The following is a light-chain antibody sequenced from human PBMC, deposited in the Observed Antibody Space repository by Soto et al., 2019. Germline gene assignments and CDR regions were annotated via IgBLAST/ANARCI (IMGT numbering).Light chain of an antibody. Sequence: EIVMTQSPDTLSVSPLEIVALSFRASQTVTSNLAWYQQKAGQSPRLLIYGASTRATGTPARFSGSGSGTEFTLTISSLQSEDFAVYFCHQYNNWPTFGQGTKVDIK. CDR3: HQYNNWPT. J-gene: IGKJ1*01. V-gene: IGKV3D-15*01. CDR1: QTVTSN. CDR2: GAS.